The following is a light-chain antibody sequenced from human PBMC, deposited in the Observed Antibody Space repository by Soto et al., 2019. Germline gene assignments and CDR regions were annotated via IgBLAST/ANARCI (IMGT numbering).Light chain of an antibody. CDR3: QQYNDWPPLT. V-gene: IGKV3-15*01. CDR2: GTS. CDR1: QSVNTN. J-gene: IGKJ4*01. Sequence: EIVMTQSPATLSVAPGGRATLSCRASQSVNTNLAWYQQKPGQAPRLLIYGTSTRATGVPARFSGSGSGTEFTLTISNLQSEDFAVYYCQQYNDWPPLTFGGGTKVDI.